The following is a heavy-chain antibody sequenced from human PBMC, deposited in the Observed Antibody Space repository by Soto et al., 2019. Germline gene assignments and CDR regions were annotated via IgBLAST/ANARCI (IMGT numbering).Heavy chain of an antibody. CDR2: IYYSGST. CDR1: GGSISSYY. J-gene: IGHJ6*03. V-gene: IGHV4-59*01. D-gene: IGHD2-2*01. CDR3: ARGSCSSTSCYGPYYYYYYMDV. Sequence: SETLSLTCTVSGGSISSYYWSWIRQPPGKGLEWIGCIYYSGSTNYNPSLKSRVTISVDTSKNQFSLKLSSVTAADTAVYYCARGSCSSTSCYGPYYYYYYMDVWGKGTTVTVSS.